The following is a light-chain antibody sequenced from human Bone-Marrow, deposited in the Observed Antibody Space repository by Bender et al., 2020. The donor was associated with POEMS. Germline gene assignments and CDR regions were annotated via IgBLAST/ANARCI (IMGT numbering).Light chain of an antibody. CDR1: SSDVGGYDY. CDR3: SSYTSSTTLV. J-gene: IGLJ2*01. Sequence: QSALTQPASVSESPGQSITISCTGSSSDVGGYDYVSWYQQHPGKAPKLLIYEVRKRPSGVSNRFSGSKSDNTASLTISGLQAEDEADYYCSSYTSSTTLVFGGGTKLTVL. CDR2: EVR. V-gene: IGLV2-14*01.